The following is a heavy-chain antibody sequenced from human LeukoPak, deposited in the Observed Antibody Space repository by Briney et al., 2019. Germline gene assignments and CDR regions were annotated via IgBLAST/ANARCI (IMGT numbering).Heavy chain of an antibody. CDR3: AMAPSSSWHRFYS. J-gene: IGHJ4*02. Sequence: GRSLRLSCAASGFTFNTYAMHWVRQAPDKGLERVAVISYDGSHQSYADSVKGRFTISRDNSKNTLSLEMNNVRVEDSSVYYFAMAPSSSWHRFYSCGQGTLLTASS. D-gene: IGHD6-13*01. V-gene: IGHV3-30-3*01. CDR2: ISYDGSHQ. CDR1: GFTFNTYA.